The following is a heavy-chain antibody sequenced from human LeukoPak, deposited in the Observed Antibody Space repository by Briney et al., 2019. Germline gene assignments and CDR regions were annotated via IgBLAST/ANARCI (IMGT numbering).Heavy chain of an antibody. D-gene: IGHD6-19*01. CDR2: ISSGGSTI. V-gene: IGHV3-48*01. CDR1: GFTFKTYS. J-gene: IGHJ4*02. Sequence: GGSLRLSCAASGFTFKTYSMNWVRQAPGEGLEWVSYISSGGSTIYYADSVKGRFTISRDNAQSSLYLQMNSLRAEDTAIYYCASTVAGSFFDSWGQGTLVTVSS. CDR3: ASTVAGSFFDS.